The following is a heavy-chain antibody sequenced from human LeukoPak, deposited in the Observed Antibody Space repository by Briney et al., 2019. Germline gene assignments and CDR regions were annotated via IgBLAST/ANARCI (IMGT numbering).Heavy chain of an antibody. D-gene: IGHD6-13*01. J-gene: IGHJ5*02. Sequence: ASVKVSCKASGYTFTGYYMHWVRQAPGQGLEWMGWINPNSRGTNYAQKFQGRVTMTRDTSISTAYMELSRLRSDDTAVYYCARGSYSSSSPLTSNWFDPWGQGTLVTVSS. CDR2: INPNSRGT. CDR3: ARGSYSSSSPLTSNWFDP. CDR1: GYTFTGYY. V-gene: IGHV1-2*02.